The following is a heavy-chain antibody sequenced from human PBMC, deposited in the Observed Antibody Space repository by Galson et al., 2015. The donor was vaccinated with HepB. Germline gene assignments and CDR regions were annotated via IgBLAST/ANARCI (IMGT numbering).Heavy chain of an antibody. CDR3: AREGCSGSCYSWYFDL. Sequence: SLRLSCAASGFTVSSNYMSWVRQAPGKGLEWVSVIYGGGSTYYADSVKGRFTISRDNSKNTLYLQMNSLRAEDTAVYYCAREGCSGSCYSWYFDLWGRGTLVTVSS. CDR1: GFTVSSNY. V-gene: IGHV3-66*02. J-gene: IGHJ2*01. D-gene: IGHD2-15*01. CDR2: IYGGGST.